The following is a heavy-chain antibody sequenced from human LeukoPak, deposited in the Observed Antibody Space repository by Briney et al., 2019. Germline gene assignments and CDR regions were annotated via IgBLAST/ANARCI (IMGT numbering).Heavy chain of an antibody. CDR1: GGTFSSYA. D-gene: IGHD5-18*01. CDR3: ARSFGGYSYGAVY. J-gene: IGHJ4*02. Sequence: GASVKVSCKASGGTFSSYAISWVRQAPGQGLEWMGRIIPIFGTANYAQKFQGRVTITTDESTSTAYMELSSLRSEDTAVYYCARSFGGYSYGAVYWGQGTLVTVSS. CDR2: IIPIFGTA. V-gene: IGHV1-69*05.